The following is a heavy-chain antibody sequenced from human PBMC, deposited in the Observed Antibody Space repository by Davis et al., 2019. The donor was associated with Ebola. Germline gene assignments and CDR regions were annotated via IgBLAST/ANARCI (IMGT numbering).Heavy chain of an antibody. V-gene: IGHV1-69*13. CDR1: GGTFSSYA. J-gene: IGHJ5*02. Sequence: SVKVSCKASGGTFSSYAISWVRQAPGQGLEWMGGIIPIFGTANYAQKFQGRVTITADESTSTAYMELSSLRSEDTAVYYCAKPDRSSRYNWFDPWGQGTLVTVSS. CDR3: AKPDRSSRYNWFDP. D-gene: IGHD6-13*01. CDR2: IIPIFGTA.